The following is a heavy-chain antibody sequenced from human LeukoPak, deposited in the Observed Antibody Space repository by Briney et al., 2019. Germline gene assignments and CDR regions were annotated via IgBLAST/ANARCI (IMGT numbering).Heavy chain of an antibody. J-gene: IGHJ5*02. CDR2: IIPIFGTA. D-gene: IGHD3-22*01. Sequence: ASVKVSCKASGGTFSSYAISWVRQAPGQGLEWMGGIIPIFGTANYAQKFQGRVTITADESTSTAYMELSSLRSEDTAVYYCARARRYYDSSGYPSMGDWFDPWGQGTLVTVSS. V-gene: IGHV1-69*13. CDR3: ARARRYYDSSGYPSMGDWFDP. CDR1: GGTFSSYA.